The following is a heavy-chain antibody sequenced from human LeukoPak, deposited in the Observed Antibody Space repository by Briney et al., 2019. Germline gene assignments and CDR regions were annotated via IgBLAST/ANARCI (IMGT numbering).Heavy chain of an antibody. J-gene: IGHJ4*02. V-gene: IGHV4-30-4*01. CDR3: GRGMRYSGSYVVEY. CDR2: IYYSAGT. D-gene: IGHD1-26*01. CDR1: GDSVSNDDYF. Sequence: SQTLSLTCTVSGDSVSNDDYFWSWTRQPPGEGLEWIGYIYYSAGTYYNPSLKSRVTMLIDTSRNQFSLRLSSVTAADTAVYSCGRGMRYSGSYVVEYWGQGTLVTVSS.